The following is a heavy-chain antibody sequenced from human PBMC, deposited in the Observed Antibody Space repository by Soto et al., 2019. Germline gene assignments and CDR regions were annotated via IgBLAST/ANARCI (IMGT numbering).Heavy chain of an antibody. V-gene: IGHV5-51*01. D-gene: IGHD3-9*01. CDR2: IYPDDSDT. CDR3: ATASDWAFDY. J-gene: IGHJ4*02. CDR1: GYSFLNYW. Sequence: PGESQKISCQASGYSFLNYWIGWVRQMPGKGLEWMGIIYPDDSDTRYSPSFQGQVTISVDESSSTAYLQWSSLKASDTAMYYCATASDWAFDYWGQGTLVTVSS.